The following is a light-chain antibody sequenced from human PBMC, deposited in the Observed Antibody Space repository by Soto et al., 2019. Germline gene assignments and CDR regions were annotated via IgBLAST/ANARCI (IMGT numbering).Light chain of an antibody. Sequence: EIVCTQSPCTLSLSPWERATLSCMAIQSLTNNYLAWYQQKPGQAPRLLFHGASSRAAGIPDRFSGSGSGTDFTLTISRLEPEDVAVYYCQQYGTSPPDTFGQGTRLEI. CDR2: GAS. CDR1: QSLTNNY. V-gene: IGKV3-20*01. CDR3: QQYGTSPPDT. J-gene: IGKJ5*01.